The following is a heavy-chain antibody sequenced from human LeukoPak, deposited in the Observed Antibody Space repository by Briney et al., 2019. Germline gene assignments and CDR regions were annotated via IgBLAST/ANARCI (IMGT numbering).Heavy chain of an antibody. J-gene: IGHJ4*02. D-gene: IGHD3-9*01. V-gene: IGHV3-23*01. CDR3: ARNLTGYHQRLDY. CDR1: GFTFTSYA. Sequence: GGSLRLSCAASGFTFTSYAMGWVRQAPGKGLEWVSSISDNGLSTSYARSVKGRFTISRDDAKNTVYLQMNSLRAEDTAFYYCARNLTGYHQRLDYWGQGTLVTVSS. CDR2: ISDNGLST.